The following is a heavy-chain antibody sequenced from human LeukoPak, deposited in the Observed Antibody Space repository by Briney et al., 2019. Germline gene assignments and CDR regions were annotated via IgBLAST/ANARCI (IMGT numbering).Heavy chain of an antibody. Sequence: SETLSLTCTVSGGSISSYYWSWIRQPPGKGLEWIGYIYYSGSTNYNPSLKSRVTISVDTSKNQFSLKLSSVTAADTAVYYCAGAYQLPYYGMDVWGQGTTVTVSS. J-gene: IGHJ6*02. CDR2: IYYSGST. CDR3: AGAYQLPYYGMDV. CDR1: GGSISSYY. D-gene: IGHD2-2*01. V-gene: IGHV4-59*01.